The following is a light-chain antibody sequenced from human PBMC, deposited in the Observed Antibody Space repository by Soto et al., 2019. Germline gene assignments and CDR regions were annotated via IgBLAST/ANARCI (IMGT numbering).Light chain of an antibody. CDR2: DVS. CDR1: SNDVGGYNY. J-gene: IGLJ3*02. Sequence: QSVLTQPRSVSGSPGQSVTISCTGTSNDVGGYNYVSWFQQHPGKVPKPMVYDVSYRPSGVPDRFSGSKSGNTASLTISGLQADDEGDYYCCSYAGTYWVFGGGTKLTVL. V-gene: IGLV2-11*01. CDR3: CSYAGTYWV.